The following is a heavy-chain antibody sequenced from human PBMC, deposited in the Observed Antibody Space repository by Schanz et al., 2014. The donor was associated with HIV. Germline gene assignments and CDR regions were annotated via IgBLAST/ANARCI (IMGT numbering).Heavy chain of an antibody. CDR2: INPNSGGT. Sequence: QVQLVQSGAEVKKPGASVKVSRRASGYAFTDYFIHWVRQAPGQGLEWIGWINPNSGGTKFAQKFQGRVTMTRDTSISTAYMELSRLRSDDTAVYYCAREGTAARQFYYYGMDVWGQGTTVTVSS. J-gene: IGHJ6*02. D-gene: IGHD6-6*01. CDR1: GYAFTDYF. V-gene: IGHV1-2*02. CDR3: AREGTAARQFYYYGMDV.